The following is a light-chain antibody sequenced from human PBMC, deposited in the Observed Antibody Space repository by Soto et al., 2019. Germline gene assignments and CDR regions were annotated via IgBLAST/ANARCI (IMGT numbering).Light chain of an antibody. J-gene: IGKJ2*02. CDR3: HPCNAYSGT. V-gene: IGKV1-5*01. CDR2: DAS. Sequence: IQMPQSPSTVSACLGGRVTITCRASQSIGSWLACYHQKPSQAPNLLLSDASTLESGVPSRFSGSGSGTEFNLSISSMQPDDIATYYCHPCNAYSGTFGQGTKVDIK. CDR1: QSIGSW.